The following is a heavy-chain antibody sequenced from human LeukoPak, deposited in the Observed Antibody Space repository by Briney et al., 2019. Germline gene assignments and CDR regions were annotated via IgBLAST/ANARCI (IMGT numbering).Heavy chain of an antibody. CDR1: GFTFSSYS. J-gene: IGHJ4*02. D-gene: IGHD3-22*01. CDR2: ISSSSSTI. CDR3: ARDDHYDSEGYDX. V-gene: IGHV3-48*01. Sequence: GGSLRLSCAASGFTFSSYSMNWVRQAPGKGLEWVSYISSSSSTIYYADSVKGRFTISRDNAKNSLYLQMNSLRAEDTAVYYCARDDHYDSEGYDXWGQGTLVTVSS.